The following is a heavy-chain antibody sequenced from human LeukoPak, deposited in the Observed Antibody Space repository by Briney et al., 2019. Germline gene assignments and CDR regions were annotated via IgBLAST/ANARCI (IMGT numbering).Heavy chain of an antibody. Sequence: PSETLSLTCTVSGGSISSHYWSWIRQPPGKGLEWIGYIYYSGSTNYNPSLKSRVTISVDTSKNQFSLKLSSVTAADTAVYYCARTGEDSGSYHFDYWGQGTLVTVSS. CDR3: ARTGEDSGSYHFDY. D-gene: IGHD6-6*01. CDR2: IYYSGST. V-gene: IGHV4-59*11. J-gene: IGHJ4*02. CDR1: GGSISSHY.